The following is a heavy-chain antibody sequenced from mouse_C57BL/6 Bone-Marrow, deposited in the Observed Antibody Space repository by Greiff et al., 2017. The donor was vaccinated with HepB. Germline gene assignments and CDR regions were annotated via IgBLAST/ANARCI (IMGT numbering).Heavy chain of an antibody. J-gene: IGHJ3*01. CDR3: ASDEGLRRFAY. CDR2: INPNNGGT. Sequence: EVKLQESGPELVKPGASVKMSCKASGYTFTDYNMHWVKQSHGKSLEWIGYINPNNGGTSYNEKFKGKATLTVNKSSSTVYMELRSLTSEDSAVYYCASDEGLRRFAYWGQGTLVTVSA. V-gene: IGHV1-22*01. CDR1: GYTFTDYN. D-gene: IGHD2-4*01.